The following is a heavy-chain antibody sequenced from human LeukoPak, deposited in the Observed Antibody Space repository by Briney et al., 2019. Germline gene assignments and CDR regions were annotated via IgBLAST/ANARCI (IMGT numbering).Heavy chain of an antibody. J-gene: IGHJ4*02. CDR1: GFTFSSYS. D-gene: IGHD5-12*01. CDR2: IYSGGST. CDR3: ARRGYSGYELDY. Sequence: GGSLRLSCAASGFTFSSYSMTWVRQAPGKGLEWVSVIYSGGSTYYADSVKGRFTISRHNSKNTLYLQMDSLRAEDTAVYYCARRGYSGYELDYWGQGTLVTVSS. V-gene: IGHV3-53*04.